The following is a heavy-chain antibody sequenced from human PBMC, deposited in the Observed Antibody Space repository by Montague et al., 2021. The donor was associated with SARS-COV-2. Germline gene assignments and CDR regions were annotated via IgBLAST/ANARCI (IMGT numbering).Heavy chain of an antibody. J-gene: IGHJ4*02. CDR2: ISSSDGST. V-gene: IGHV3-23*01. CDR3: ARDHERVGWPLDY. Sequence: SLRLACAASGFTFSTYAMGWVRQAPGKGLEWVSGISSSDGSTFYAESVKGRFATSRDTSKNTVFLQMDSLRLEDTALYFCARDHERVGWPLDYWGQGTLVIVSS. CDR1: GFTFSTYA. D-gene: IGHD2-2*01.